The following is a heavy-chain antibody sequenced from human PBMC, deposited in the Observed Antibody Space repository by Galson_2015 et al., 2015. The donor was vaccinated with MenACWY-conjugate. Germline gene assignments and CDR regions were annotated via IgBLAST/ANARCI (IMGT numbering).Heavy chain of an antibody. CDR1: GFTFSSYW. CDR3: AGSYVPGSDRKNYYMDV. V-gene: IGHV3-74*01. Sequence: LRLSCAASGFTFSSYWMHWVRQAPGKGLVWVSRVNSDGSGTGYADSVKGRFTISRDNAKNMLFLQMNSLKVEDTAVYYCAGSYVPGSDRKNYYMDVWGRGTTVTVSS. J-gene: IGHJ6*03. D-gene: IGHD3-16*01. CDR2: VNSDGSGT.